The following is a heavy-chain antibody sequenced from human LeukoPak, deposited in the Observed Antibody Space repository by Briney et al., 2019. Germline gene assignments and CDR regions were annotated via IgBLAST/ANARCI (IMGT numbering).Heavy chain of an antibody. V-gene: IGHV3-74*01. CDR1: GFTFSSYW. CDR2: INTDGSST. D-gene: IGHD3-3*01. Sequence: GGSLRLSCAASGFTFSSYWMHWVRQAPGKGLVWVSRINTDGSSTSYADSVKGRFTISRDNSKNMLYLQMNSLRAEDTAVYYCAKDFFDFWSGYFYMDVWGKGTTVTVSS. J-gene: IGHJ6*03. CDR3: AKDFFDFWSGYFYMDV.